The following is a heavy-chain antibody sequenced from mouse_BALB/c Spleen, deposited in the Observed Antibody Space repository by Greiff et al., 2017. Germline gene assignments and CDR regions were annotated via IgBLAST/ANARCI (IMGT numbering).Heavy chain of an antibody. CDR2: ILPGSGST. J-gene: IGHJ3*01. Sequence: VKLQESGAELMKPGASVKISCKATGYTFSSYWIEWVKQRPGHGLEWIGEILPGSGSTNYNEKFKGKATFTADTSSNTAYMQLSSLTSEDSAVYYCARGWSWFAYWGQGTLVTVSA. D-gene: IGHD1-1*02. CDR3: ARGWSWFAY. V-gene: IGHV1-9*01. CDR1: GYTFSSYW.